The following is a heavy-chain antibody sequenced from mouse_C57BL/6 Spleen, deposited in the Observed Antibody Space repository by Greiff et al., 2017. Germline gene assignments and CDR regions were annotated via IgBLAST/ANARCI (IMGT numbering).Heavy chain of an antibody. Sequence: QVQLQQPGAELVNPGASVKLSCKASGYTFTSYWMQWVKQRPGQGLEWIGEIDPSDSYTNYNQKFKGKATLTVDTSSSTAYMQLSSLTSEDSAVYYCARGLGRWYFDVWGTGTTVTVSS. CDR3: ARGLGRWYFDV. V-gene: IGHV1-50*01. D-gene: IGHD4-1*01. CDR2: IDPSDSYT. J-gene: IGHJ1*03. CDR1: GYTFTSYW.